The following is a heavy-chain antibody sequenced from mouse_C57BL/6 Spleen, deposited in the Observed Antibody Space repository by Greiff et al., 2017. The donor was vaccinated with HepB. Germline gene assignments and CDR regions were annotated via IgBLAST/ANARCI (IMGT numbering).Heavy chain of an antibody. J-gene: IGHJ2*01. CDR1: GYTFTSYW. CDR3: ARRSGTVDY. V-gene: IGHV1-64*01. D-gene: IGHD3-1*01. CDR2: IHPNSGST. Sequence: QVHVKQPGAELVKPGASVKLSCKASGYTFTSYWMHWVKQRPGQGLEWIGMIHPNSGSTNYNEKFKSKATLTVDKSSSTAYMQLSSLTSEDSAVYYCARRSGTVDYWGQGTTLTVSS.